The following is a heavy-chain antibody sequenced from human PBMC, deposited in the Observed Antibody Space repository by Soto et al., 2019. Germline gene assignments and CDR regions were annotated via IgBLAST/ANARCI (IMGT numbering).Heavy chain of an antibody. V-gene: IGHV4-39*01. CDR2: IDNGGNT. CDR1: GRTFNSSADC. CDR3: VKRSLLMAPT. J-gene: IGHJ4*02. D-gene: IGHD1-26*01. Sequence: PSETLSSTSTGSGRTFNSSADCCCLAWIRQRPGRGLEWLGRIDNGGNTYCNAPLRSRVIISADTSKNQFSLSLSSVTAADTAVYYCVKRSLLMAPTWGQGIQVT.